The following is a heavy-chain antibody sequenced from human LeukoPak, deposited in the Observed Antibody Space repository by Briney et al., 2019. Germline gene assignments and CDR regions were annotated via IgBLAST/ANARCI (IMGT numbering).Heavy chain of an antibody. CDR1: GFTVNNNY. CDR3: ARESGVVPAAILGY. D-gene: IGHD2-2*02. CDR2: LYSNSIT. V-gene: IGHV3-53*01. Sequence: LSGGSLRLSCAASGFTVNNNYMTWVRQAPGKGLEWVSVLYSNSITYYADSVKGRFTISRDNARNTLYLQMNSLRAEDTAVYYCARESGVVPAAILGYWGQGTLVTVSS. J-gene: IGHJ4*02.